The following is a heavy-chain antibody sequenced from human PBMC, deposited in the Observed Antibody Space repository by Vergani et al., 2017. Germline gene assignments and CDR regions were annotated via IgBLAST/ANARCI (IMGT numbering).Heavy chain of an antibody. V-gene: IGHV4-39*01. J-gene: IGHJ4*02. Sequence: QLQLQESGPGLVKPSETLSLTCTVSGGSISSSSYYWGWVRQPPGKGLEWIGSIYYSGSTYYNPSLKSRVTISVDTSKNQFSLKLSSVTAADTAVYYCARGSPEGYCSSTSCYTGDYFDYWGQGTLVTVSS. CDR2: IYYSGST. CDR1: GGSISSSSYY. D-gene: IGHD2-2*02. CDR3: ARGSPEGYCSSTSCYTGDYFDY.